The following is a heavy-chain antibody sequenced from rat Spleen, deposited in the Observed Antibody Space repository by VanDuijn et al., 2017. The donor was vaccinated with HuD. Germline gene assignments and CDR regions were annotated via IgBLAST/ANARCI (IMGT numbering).Heavy chain of an antibody. D-gene: IGHD4-3*01. Sequence: EVQLVESGGGLVQPGRSMKLSCAASGFTFSNYYMAWVRQAPGKGLEWVATISYDGSSTYYRDSVKGRFTISRDNAKSTLYLQMDSQRSEDTAIYYCVREDLGVQYWGQGVMVTVSS. CDR1: GFTFSNYY. J-gene: IGHJ2*01. CDR2: ISYDGSST. CDR3: VREDLGVQY. V-gene: IGHV5-29*01.